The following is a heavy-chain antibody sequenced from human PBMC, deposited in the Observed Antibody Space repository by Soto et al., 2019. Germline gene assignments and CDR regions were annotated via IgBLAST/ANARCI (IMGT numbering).Heavy chain of an antibody. CDR1: GLSVSSSD. J-gene: IGHJ6*02. Sequence: GGSLRLSCAASGLSVSSSDMSWVRQASGKGLEWVSVIYSGGSTHDADSVKGRFTISRDNSKNTVHLQMNSLRVDDTAVYFCSTSSRNEYHFAMDAWGQGTTVTVSS. CDR3: STSSRNEYHFAMDA. D-gene: IGHD6-6*01. V-gene: IGHV3-53*01. CDR2: IYSGGST.